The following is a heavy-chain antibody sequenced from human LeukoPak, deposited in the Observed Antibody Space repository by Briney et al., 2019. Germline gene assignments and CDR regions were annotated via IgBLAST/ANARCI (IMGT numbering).Heavy chain of an antibody. J-gene: IGHJ4*02. CDR1: GYTFTGYY. Sequence: ASVKVSCKASGYTFTGYYMHWVRQAPGQGLEWMGWINPNSGGTNYAQKFQGRVTMTRDTSISTAYMELSRLRSDDTAVYYCARVSSYYYDSSGYYNDWGQGTLVTVS. CDR2: INPNSGGT. CDR3: ARVSSYYYDSSGYYND. V-gene: IGHV1-2*02. D-gene: IGHD3-22*01.